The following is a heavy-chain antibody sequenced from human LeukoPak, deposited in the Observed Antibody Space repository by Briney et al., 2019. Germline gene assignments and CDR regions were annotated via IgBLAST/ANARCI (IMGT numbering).Heavy chain of an antibody. D-gene: IGHD5-12*01. CDR1: GFTFDDYA. CDR2: ISWNSGSI. Sequence: PGGSLRLSCAASGFTFDDYAMHWVRQAPGKGLEWVSGISWNSGSIGYADSVKGRFTISRDNAKNSLYLQMNSLRAEDTALYYCAKGRSGSVYYYMDVWGKGTTVTVSS. V-gene: IGHV3-9*01. CDR3: AKGRSGSVYYYMDV. J-gene: IGHJ6*03.